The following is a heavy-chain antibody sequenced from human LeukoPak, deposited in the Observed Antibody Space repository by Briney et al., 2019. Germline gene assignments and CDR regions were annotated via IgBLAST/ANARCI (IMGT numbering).Heavy chain of an antibody. Sequence: SQTLSLTCAVYGGSFSDYYWTWIRQPPGKGLEWIGEINHSGSTYYNPSLKRRVTISVDSSKNQFSLKLSSVTAADTAVYYCAGEYSNSSDYYMDVWGKGTTVTVSS. CDR1: GGSFSDYY. CDR3: AGEYSNSSDYYMDV. V-gene: IGHV4-34*01. D-gene: IGHD6-6*01. CDR2: INHSGST. J-gene: IGHJ6*03.